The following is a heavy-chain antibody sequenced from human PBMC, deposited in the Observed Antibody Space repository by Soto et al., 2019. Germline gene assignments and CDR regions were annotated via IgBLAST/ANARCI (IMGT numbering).Heavy chain of an antibody. Sequence: QVPLVQSGAEVKKPGASVKVSCKASGYTFTGYYMHWVRQAPGQGLEWMGWINPNSGGTNYAQKFQGWVTMTRDTSISTAYMELSRLRSDDTAVYYCARADYGSGSPFDYWGQGTLVTVSS. CDR1: GYTFTGYY. J-gene: IGHJ4*02. CDR3: ARADYGSGSPFDY. D-gene: IGHD3-10*01. CDR2: INPNSGGT. V-gene: IGHV1-2*04.